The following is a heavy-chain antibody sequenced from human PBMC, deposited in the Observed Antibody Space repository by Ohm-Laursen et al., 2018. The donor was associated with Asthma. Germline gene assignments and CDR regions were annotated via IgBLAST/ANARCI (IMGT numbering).Heavy chain of an antibody. CDR2: IYYSGST. D-gene: IGHD1-7*01. Sequence: SDTLSLTCTVSGGSISSYYWSWIRQPPGKGLEWIGYIYYSGSTNYNPSLKSRVTISVDTSKNQFSLKLSSVTAADTAVFYCARGVTGTYYFDYWGQGTLVTVSS. V-gene: IGHV4-59*07. CDR1: GGSISSYY. CDR3: ARGVTGTYYFDY. J-gene: IGHJ4*02.